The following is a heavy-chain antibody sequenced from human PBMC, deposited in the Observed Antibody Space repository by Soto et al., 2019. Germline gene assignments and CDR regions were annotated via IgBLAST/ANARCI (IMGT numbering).Heavy chain of an antibody. Sequence: QLQLQESGPGLVKPSETLSLTCTVSGGSISSSSYYWGWNRQPPGKGREWIGSIYYSGSTYYNPSLKSRVTISVDTSKNQFSLKLSSVTAADTAVYYCARGPLLAAGPLIDYWGQGTLVTVSS. CDR1: GGSISSSSYY. CDR2: IYYSGST. CDR3: ARGPLLAAGPLIDY. J-gene: IGHJ4*02. D-gene: IGHD6-6*01. V-gene: IGHV4-39*01.